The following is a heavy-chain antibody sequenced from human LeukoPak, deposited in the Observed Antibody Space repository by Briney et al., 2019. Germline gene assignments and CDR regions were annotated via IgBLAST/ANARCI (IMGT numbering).Heavy chain of an antibody. J-gene: IGHJ5*02. CDR2: INPNSGGT. CDR3: ARDFMMIAAAGGGLGWFDP. CDR1: GYTFTGYY. D-gene: IGHD6-13*01. Sequence: VASVKVSCKASGYTFTGYYMHWVRQAPGQGLEWMGLINPNSGGTNYAQKFQGRVTMTRDTSISTAYMELSRLRSDDTAVYYCARDFMMIAAAGGGLGWFDPWGQGTLVTVSS. V-gene: IGHV1-2*02.